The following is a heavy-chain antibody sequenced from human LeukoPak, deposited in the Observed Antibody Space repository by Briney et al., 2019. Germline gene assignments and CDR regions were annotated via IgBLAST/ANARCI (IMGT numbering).Heavy chain of an antibody. D-gene: IGHD6-13*01. V-gene: IGHV4-34*01. CDR1: GGSFSGYY. J-gene: IGHJ4*02. CDR2: INHSGST. Sequence: SETLSLTCAVYGGSFSGYYWSWIRQPPGKGLEWIGEINHSGSTNYNPSLKSRVTISVDTSKNQFSLKLSSVTAADTAVYYCARVRGSSSWLTFDYWGQGTLVTVSS. CDR3: ARVRGSSSWLTFDY.